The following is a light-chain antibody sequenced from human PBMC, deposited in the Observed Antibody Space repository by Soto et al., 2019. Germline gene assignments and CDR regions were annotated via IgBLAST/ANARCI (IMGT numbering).Light chain of an antibody. J-gene: IGKJ2*01. CDR3: QQFSRSSYT. CDR2: SAS. CDR1: QSVSSSY. V-gene: IGKV3-20*01. Sequence: DIVVTQSPGALSLSPGDRATLSCRASQSVSSSYLAWYQQKPGQPPRLLIYSASSRATGIPDRFSGSGSGTDFTLTISRLEPEDFAVYYCQQFSRSSYTFGQGTKLEIK.